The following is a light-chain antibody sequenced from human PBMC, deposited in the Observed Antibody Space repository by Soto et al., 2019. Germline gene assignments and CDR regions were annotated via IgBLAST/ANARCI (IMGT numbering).Light chain of an antibody. V-gene: IGKV1-5*01. CDR3: QQYNSYQRT. Sequence: DIQMTQSPSTLSASVGDRVTITCRASQSISSWLAWYKQKPVKAPKLLIYDASSVESGVPSRFSGSGSGTEFTLTMSRLQPDDFATYYCQQYNSYQRTFGQGTKVQIK. CDR1: QSISSW. J-gene: IGKJ1*01. CDR2: DAS.